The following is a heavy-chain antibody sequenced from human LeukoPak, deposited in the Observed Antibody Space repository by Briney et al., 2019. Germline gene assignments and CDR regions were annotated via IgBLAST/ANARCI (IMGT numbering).Heavy chain of an antibody. CDR2: IYYSGST. Sequence: PSETLSLTCTVSGGSISSCYWSWIRQPPGEGLEWIGYIYYSGSTNYNPSLKSRVTISVDTSKNQFSLKLSSVTAADTAVYYCARVPPGNYYYYMDVWGKGTTVTVSS. J-gene: IGHJ6*03. CDR3: ARVPPGNYYYYMDV. V-gene: IGHV4-59*01. CDR1: GGSISSCY.